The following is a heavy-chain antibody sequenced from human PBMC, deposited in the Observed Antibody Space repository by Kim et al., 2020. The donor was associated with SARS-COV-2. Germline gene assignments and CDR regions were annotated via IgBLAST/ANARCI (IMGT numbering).Heavy chain of an antibody. CDR1: GFTFTSPA. CDR2: IVVGSGNT. V-gene: IGHV1-58*01. Sequence: SVKVSCKASGFTFTSPAVQWVRQARGQRLEWIGWIVVGSGNTNYAQKFQERVTITRDMSTSTAYMELSSLRSEDTAVYYCAAGTLGDIVVVPAAISWGQGTLVTVSS. D-gene: IGHD2-2*01. J-gene: IGHJ5*02. CDR3: AAGTLGDIVVVPAAIS.